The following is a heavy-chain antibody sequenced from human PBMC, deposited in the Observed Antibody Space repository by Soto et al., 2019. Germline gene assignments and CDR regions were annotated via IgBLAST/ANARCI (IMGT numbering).Heavy chain of an antibody. CDR2: IIPIFGTA. V-gene: IGHV1-69*13. Sequence: GASVKVSCKASGGTFSSYAISWARQAPGQGLEWMGGIIPIFGTANYAQKFQGRVTITADESTSTAYMELSSLRSEDTAVYYCARSYCSGGSCYSSGNWFDPWGQGTLVTVSS. J-gene: IGHJ5*02. CDR3: ARSYCSGGSCYSSGNWFDP. CDR1: GGTFSSYA. D-gene: IGHD2-15*01.